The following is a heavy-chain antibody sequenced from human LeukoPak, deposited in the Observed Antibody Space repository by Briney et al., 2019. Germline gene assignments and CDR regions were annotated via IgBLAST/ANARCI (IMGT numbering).Heavy chain of an antibody. CDR3: ARDPWDTAMVTPSDSFDI. CDR2: IYYSGST. CDR1: GGSISSYY. Sequence: SETLSLTCTVSGGSISSYYWSWIRQPPGKGLEWIGYIYYSGSTNYNPSLKSRVTMSVDTSKNQFSLKLSSVTAADTAVYYCARDPWDTAMVTPSDSFDIWGQGTMVTVS. V-gene: IGHV4-59*12. D-gene: IGHD5-18*01. J-gene: IGHJ3*02.